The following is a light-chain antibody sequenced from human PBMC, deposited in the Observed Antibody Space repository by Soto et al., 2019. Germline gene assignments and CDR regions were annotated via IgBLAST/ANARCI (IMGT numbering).Light chain of an antibody. Sequence: SALTQPRSVSGSPGQSVTISCTGTSSDVGGYNYVSWYQQHPGKAPKLMIYDVSKRPSGVPDRFSGSKSGNTASLTISGLRAEDEADYYCCSYAGSYTWVFGGGTKVTVL. V-gene: IGLV2-11*01. CDR3: CSYAGSYTWV. CDR1: SSDVGGYNY. CDR2: DVS. J-gene: IGLJ3*02.